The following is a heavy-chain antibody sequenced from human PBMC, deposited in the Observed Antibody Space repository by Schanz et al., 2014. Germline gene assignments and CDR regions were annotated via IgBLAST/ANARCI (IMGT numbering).Heavy chain of an antibody. CDR2: IKQDGSAK. CDR1: GFTFSRYW. D-gene: IGHD4-17*01. Sequence: EVQLVESGGGLVQPGGSLRLCCVASGFTFSRYWMTWVRQAPGKGLEWVANIKQDGSAKNYVDSVKGRFTISRDNPKNSLCLQMNSLRAEDTALYYCARVLGGDEGLDQWGQGTLVTVSS. J-gene: IGHJ4*02. V-gene: IGHV3-7*01. CDR3: ARVLGGDEGLDQ.